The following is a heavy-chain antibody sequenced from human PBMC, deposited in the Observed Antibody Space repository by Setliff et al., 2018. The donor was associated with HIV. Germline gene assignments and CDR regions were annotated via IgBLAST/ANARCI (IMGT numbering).Heavy chain of an antibody. D-gene: IGHD2-2*01. CDR2: VSYIDEPY. CDR3: GRARRTWFNTRPYDFEA. Sequence: LSLTCTVSGASVRCGDHWSWVRQAPEPRLAWLGSVSYIDEPYLNYLEYYNPSLQKSRLAIALDKPRNQFSLTLTSVTAADTAVYYCGRARRTWFNTRPYDFEAWGQGTLVTVSS. CDR1: GASVRCGDH. V-gene: IGHV4-30-4*08. J-gene: IGHJ4*02.